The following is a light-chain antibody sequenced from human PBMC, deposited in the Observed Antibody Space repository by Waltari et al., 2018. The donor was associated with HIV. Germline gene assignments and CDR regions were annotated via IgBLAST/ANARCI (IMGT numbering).Light chain of an antibody. J-gene: IGKJ3*01. CDR3: QQTYTTPLT. V-gene: IGKV1-39*01. Sequence: EIQMTQSPSSVSASVGDRVTITCRASQNIDRNLNWYQQIPGKPPKLLIYGASNLLNGVPSRFSGRGSGTDFTLTINSLQPEDFAVYYCQQTYTTPLTFGPGTKMDVK. CDR2: GAS. CDR1: QNIDRN.